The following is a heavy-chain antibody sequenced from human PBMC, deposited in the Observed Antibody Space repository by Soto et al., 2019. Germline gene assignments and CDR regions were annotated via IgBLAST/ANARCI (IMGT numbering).Heavy chain of an antibody. CDR2: TYYRSKWFY. D-gene: IGHD2-15*01. J-gene: IGHJ6*02. CDR1: GDSVSRNSAA. Sequence: SPTLSLTCAISGDSVSRNSAAWNWIRQSPSRGLEWLGRTYYRSKWFYDYAVSVKSRVAINPDTSKNQFSLHLNSVTPEDTAVYYCARDLGYCSGGSCHSNGMDVWGQGTTVTFSS. V-gene: IGHV6-1*01. CDR3: ARDLGYCSGGSCHSNGMDV.